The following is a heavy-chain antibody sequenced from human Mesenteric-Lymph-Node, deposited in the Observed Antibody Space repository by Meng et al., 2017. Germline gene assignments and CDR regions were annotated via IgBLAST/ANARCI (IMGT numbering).Heavy chain of an antibody. J-gene: IGHJ1*01. CDR3: ARDPYATGWAG. Sequence: QVPLQESGPVLVKPSGALSLACACPGGSISISTWWSWVRQPPGKGLEWIGEIYHSGGTNYNPSLRGRVTISLDKSKNQFSLTLRSVTAADTAVYYCARDPYATGWAGWGQGTLVTVSS. V-gene: IGHV4-4*02. CDR2: IYHSGGT. D-gene: IGHD6-19*01. CDR1: GGSISISTW.